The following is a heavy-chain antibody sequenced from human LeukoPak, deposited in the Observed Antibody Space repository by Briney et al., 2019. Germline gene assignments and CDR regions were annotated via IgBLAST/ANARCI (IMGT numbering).Heavy chain of an antibody. V-gene: IGHV5-51*01. CDR1: GYSFNNYW. CDR2: IYPDDSDT. D-gene: IGHD4-17*01. Sequence: GESLKISCKGSGYSFNNYWIGWVRQMPGKGLEWMGIIYPDDSDTRYSPSFQGQVTISADKSISTAYLQWSSLKASDTAMYYCAKGDYGDYVGFDYWGQGTLVTVSS. J-gene: IGHJ4*02. CDR3: AKGDYGDYVGFDY.